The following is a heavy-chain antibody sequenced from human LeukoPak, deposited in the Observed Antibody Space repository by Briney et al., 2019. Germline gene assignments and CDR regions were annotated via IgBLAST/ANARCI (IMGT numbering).Heavy chain of an antibody. Sequence: GGSLRLSCAPSGFTFSSYWMHWVRHAPGKGLGWVSRINSDGSSTSYADSVKGGFTISRDNAKNTLYLQMNSLRAEDTAVYYCARLTYYYDSSGYYLDYWGQGTLVTVSS. J-gene: IGHJ4*02. CDR2: INSDGSST. CDR1: GFTFSSYW. V-gene: IGHV3-74*01. D-gene: IGHD3-22*01. CDR3: ARLTYYYDSSGYYLDY.